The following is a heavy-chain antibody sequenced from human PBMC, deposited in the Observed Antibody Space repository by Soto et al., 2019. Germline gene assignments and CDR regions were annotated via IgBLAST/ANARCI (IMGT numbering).Heavy chain of an antibody. CDR1: GYSLAGYW. CDR3: ARHTTISPLYFYGMAV. CDR2: IDPSDSQT. D-gene: IGHD5-18*01. Sequence: PGESLKISCKGSGYSLAGYWLTWGRQKPGKGLEWMGRIDPSDSQTYYSPSFRGHVTISVTKSISTAYLQWSSLKASDTAMYYCARHTTISPLYFYGMAVWRPGTPGTAS. V-gene: IGHV5-10-1*01. J-gene: IGHJ6*02.